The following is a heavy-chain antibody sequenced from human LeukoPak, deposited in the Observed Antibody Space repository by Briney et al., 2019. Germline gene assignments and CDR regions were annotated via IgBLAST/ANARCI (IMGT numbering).Heavy chain of an antibody. V-gene: IGHV3-33*01. J-gene: IGHJ6*02. CDR3: ARVLRSGYGMDV. CDR1: GFTFSGYG. Sequence: PGGSLRLSCVASGFTFSGYGMVWVRQAPGKGLEWVALIWYDGGNNYCADSVKGRFTVSRDNSKNTLYLQMNSLRVEDTAVYYCARVLRSGYGMDVWGQGTTVTVSS. CDR2: IWYDGGNN.